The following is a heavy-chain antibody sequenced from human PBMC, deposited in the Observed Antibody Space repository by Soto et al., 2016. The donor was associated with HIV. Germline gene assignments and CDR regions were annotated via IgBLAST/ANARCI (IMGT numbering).Heavy chain of an antibody. CDR3: ARARXNYYGSLPYYFDY. J-gene: IGHJ4*02. CDR1: GFIFSDYY. CDR2: ISSSSSYT. D-gene: IGHD3-10*01. Sequence: VQLVESGGGLVKPGGSLRLSCAASGFIFSDYYMSWIRQAPGKGLEWVSYISSSSSYTNYADSVKGRFTISRDNAKNSLYLQMNSLRAEDTAVYYCARARXNYYGSLPYYFDYWGHGNPGHRLL. V-gene: IGHV3-11*05.